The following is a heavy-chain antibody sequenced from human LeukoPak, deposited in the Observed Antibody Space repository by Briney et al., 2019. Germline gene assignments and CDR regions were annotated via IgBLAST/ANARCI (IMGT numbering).Heavy chain of an antibody. D-gene: IGHD1-1*01. Sequence: GASVKVSCKASGHTFTSYDISWVRQAPGQGLEWMGWISAYNGNTNYAQKLQGRVTMTTDTSTSTAYMELRSLRSDDTAVYYCARERRAYYYYMDVWGKGTTVTVSS. J-gene: IGHJ6*03. CDR2: ISAYNGNT. CDR1: GHTFTSYD. CDR3: ARERRAYYYYMDV. V-gene: IGHV1-18*01.